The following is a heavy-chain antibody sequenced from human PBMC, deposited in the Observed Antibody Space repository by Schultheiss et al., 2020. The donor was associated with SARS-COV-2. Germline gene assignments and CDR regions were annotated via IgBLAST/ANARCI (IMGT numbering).Heavy chain of an antibody. CDR1: GFSFSNYD. V-gene: IGHV3-33*01. D-gene: IGHD2-15*01. CDR3: VRDRSWWTPYNCFDL. CDR2: IWYDGSNK. Sequence: GGSLRLSCVGSGFSFSNYDMHWVRQTPGKGLEWVAVIWYDGSNKYYADSVKGRFTISRDNSNKTLCLQMNSLRAEDTAVYYCVRDRSWWTPYNCFDLWGRGTLVTVSS. J-gene: IGHJ5*02.